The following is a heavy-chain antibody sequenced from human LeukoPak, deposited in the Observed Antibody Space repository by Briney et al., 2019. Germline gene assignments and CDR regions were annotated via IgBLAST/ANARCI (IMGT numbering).Heavy chain of an antibody. Sequence: ASVKVSCKASGYTFTSYGISWVRQAPGQGLEWMGWISAYNGNTNYAQKLQGRITMTTDTSTSTAYMELRSLRSDDTAVYYCARDRGYYDSSGYPLIFDYWGQGTLVTVSS. CDR3: ARDRGYYDSSGYPLIFDY. D-gene: IGHD3-22*01. J-gene: IGHJ4*02. CDR1: GYTFTSYG. CDR2: ISAYNGNT. V-gene: IGHV1-18*01.